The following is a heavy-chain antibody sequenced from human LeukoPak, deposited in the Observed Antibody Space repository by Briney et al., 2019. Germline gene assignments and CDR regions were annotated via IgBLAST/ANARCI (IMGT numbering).Heavy chain of an antibody. Sequence: PGGSLRLSCAASGFTVSSNYMSWVRQAPGKGLEWVSVIYSGGRTYYADSVKGRFTTSRDNSKNTLYLQMNSLRAEDTAVYYCARESNSGYYLSYWGQGTLVTVSS. D-gene: IGHD3-22*01. CDR1: GFTVSSNY. V-gene: IGHV3-66*01. J-gene: IGHJ4*02. CDR2: IYSGGRT. CDR3: ARESNSGYYLSY.